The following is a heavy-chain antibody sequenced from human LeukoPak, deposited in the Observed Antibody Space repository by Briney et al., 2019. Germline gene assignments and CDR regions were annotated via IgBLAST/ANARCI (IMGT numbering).Heavy chain of an antibody. CDR3: GEGITMVGGGWVDY. CDR1: GFTFSSYS. J-gene: IGHJ4*02. V-gene: IGHV3-21*01. CDR2: ISSSSSYI. Sequence: GGSLRLSCAASGFTFSSYSMNWVRQAPGKGLEWVSSISSSSSYIYYADSVKGRFTISRDNAKNSLYLQMNSLRAEDTAVYYCGEGITMVGGGWVDYWGQGTLVTVSS. D-gene: IGHD3-10*01.